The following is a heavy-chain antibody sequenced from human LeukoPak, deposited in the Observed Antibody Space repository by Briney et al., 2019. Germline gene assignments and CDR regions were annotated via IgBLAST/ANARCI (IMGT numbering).Heavy chain of an antibody. D-gene: IGHD5-18*01. CDR3: AKDQGYSYGLTQYYFDY. Sequence: GRSLRLSCAASGFTFDDYAMHWVRQAPVKGLEWVSGISWNSGSIGYADSVKGRFTISRDNAKNSLYLQMNSLRAEDTALYYCAKDQGYSYGLTQYYFDYWGQGTLVTVSS. J-gene: IGHJ4*02. CDR1: GFTFDDYA. CDR2: ISWNSGSI. V-gene: IGHV3-9*01.